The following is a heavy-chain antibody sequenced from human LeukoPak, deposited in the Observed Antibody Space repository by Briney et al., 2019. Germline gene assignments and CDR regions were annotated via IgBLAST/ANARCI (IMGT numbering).Heavy chain of an antibody. D-gene: IGHD3-22*01. CDR1: GYTFTSFD. CDR2: MNPNSGNT. J-gene: IGHJ5*02. Sequence: ASVEVSCKASGYTFTSFDINWVRQATGQGLEWMGWMNPNSGNTGYAQKFQGRVTITRNTSITTAHMELSSLRSEDTAVYYCARGYYDTNEYSVRFDPWGQGTLVTVSS. V-gene: IGHV1-8*03. CDR3: ARGYYDTNEYSVRFDP.